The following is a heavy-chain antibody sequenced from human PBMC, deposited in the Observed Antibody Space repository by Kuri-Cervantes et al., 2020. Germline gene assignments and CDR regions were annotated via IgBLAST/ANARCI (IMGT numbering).Heavy chain of an antibody. Sequence: GESLKISCAASGFTFSSYRMCWVRQAPGKGLEWVAHIKEDGNEKFYVDSVKGRFTISRDNAKKSLYLQMNSLRAEDTAVYYCVTVGRGTYFDYWGRGNLVTVSS. CDR3: VTVGRGTYFDY. V-gene: IGHV3-7*01. CDR2: IKEDGNEK. J-gene: IGHJ4*02. CDR1: GFTFSSYR.